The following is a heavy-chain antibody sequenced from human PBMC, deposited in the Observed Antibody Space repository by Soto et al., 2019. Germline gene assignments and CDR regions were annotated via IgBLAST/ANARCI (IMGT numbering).Heavy chain of an antibody. D-gene: IGHD3-16*01. CDR3: AKDRLAGGFDY. Sequence: PGGSLRLSCAASGFSFSDYYMTWIRQAPGQGLEWVSFVSSTGSTTYYTDCVKGRFTISRDNSRYTLYLQMNSLRAVDTAVYYCAKDRLAGGFDYWGQGTLVTVSS. V-gene: IGHV3-11*01. J-gene: IGHJ4*02. CDR1: GFSFSDYY. CDR2: VSSTGSTT.